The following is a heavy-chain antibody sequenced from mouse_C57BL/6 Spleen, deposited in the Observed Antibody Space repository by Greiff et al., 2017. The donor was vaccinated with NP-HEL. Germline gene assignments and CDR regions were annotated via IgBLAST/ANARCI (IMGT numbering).Heavy chain of an antibody. CDR3: ARREIYWYFDV. J-gene: IGHJ1*03. Sequence: VQLQQPGAELVKPGASVKLSCKASGYTFTSYWMHWVKQRPGQGLEWIGMIHPNSGSTNYNEKFKSKATLTVDKSSSTAYMQLSSLTSEDSAVYYCARREIYWYFDVWGTGTTVTVSS. CDR1: GYTFTSYW. CDR2: IHPNSGST. V-gene: IGHV1-64*01.